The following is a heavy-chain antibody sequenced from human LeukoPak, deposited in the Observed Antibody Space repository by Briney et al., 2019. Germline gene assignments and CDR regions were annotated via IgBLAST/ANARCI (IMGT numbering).Heavy chain of an antibody. CDR1: GGSISSGSYY. CDR2: IYTSGST. D-gene: IGHD6-13*01. CDR3: ARDRGYSSSWYVSYFDY. V-gene: IGHV4-61*02. Sequence: SETLSLTCTVSGGSISSGSYYWSWIRQPAGKGLEWIGRIYTSGSTNYNPSLKSRVTISVDTSKNQFSLKLSSVTAADTAVYYCARDRGYSSSWYVSYFDYWGQGTLVTVSS. J-gene: IGHJ4*02.